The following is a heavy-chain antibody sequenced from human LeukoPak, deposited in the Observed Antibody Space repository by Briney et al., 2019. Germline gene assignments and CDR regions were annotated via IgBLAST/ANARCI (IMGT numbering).Heavy chain of an antibody. CDR2: INHSGST. CDR1: GGSFSGYY. Sequence: SETLSLTCAVYGGSFSGYYWSWIRQPPGKGLEWIGEINHSGSTNYNPSLKSRVTISVDTSKNQFSLKLSSVTAADTAVYYCARQRGEDDILTGYYADYWGQGTLVTVSS. CDR3: ARQRGEDDILTGYYADY. J-gene: IGHJ4*02. V-gene: IGHV4-34*01. D-gene: IGHD3-9*01.